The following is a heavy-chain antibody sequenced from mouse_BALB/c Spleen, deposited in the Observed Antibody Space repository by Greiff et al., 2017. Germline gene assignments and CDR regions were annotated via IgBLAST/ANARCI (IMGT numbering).Heavy chain of an antibody. J-gene: IGHJ4*01. Sequence: VQLQESGPDLVAPSQSLSITCTVSGFSLTSYGVHWVRQPPGKGLEWLVVIWSDGSTTYNSALKSRLSISKDNSKSQVFLKMNSLQTDDTAMYYCARPNRYDYAMDYWGQGTSVTVSS. CDR3: ARPNRYDYAMDY. V-gene: IGHV2-6-2*01. D-gene: IGHD2-14*01. CDR2: IWSDGST. CDR1: GFSLTSYG.